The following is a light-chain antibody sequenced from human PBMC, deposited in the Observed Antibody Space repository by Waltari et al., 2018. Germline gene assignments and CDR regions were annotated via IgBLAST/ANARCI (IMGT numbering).Light chain of an antibody. V-gene: IGLV2-11*01. J-gene: IGLJ2*01. CDR2: DVT. Sequence: QSALTQPRSVSGSPGQSVAISCTGTSSDVGGYNYVSWYQQYPATAPKLIIFDVTERPSGVPYRFSGSKSGNTASLTISGLQAEDEADYYCCSYAGTYTPLFGGGTKLTVL. CDR1: SSDVGGYNY. CDR3: CSYAGTYTPL.